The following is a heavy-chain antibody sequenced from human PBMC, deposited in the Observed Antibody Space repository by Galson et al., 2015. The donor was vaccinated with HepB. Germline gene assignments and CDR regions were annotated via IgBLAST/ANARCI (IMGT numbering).Heavy chain of an antibody. CDR2: IGTAGDP. D-gene: IGHD6-13*01. Sequence: SLRLSCAASGFTFSSYDMHWVRQATGKGLEWVSAIGTAGDPYYPGSVKGRFTISRENAKNSLYLQMNSLRAGDTAVYYCARDKAAAAVFDPWGQGTLVTVSS. V-gene: IGHV3-13*05. J-gene: IGHJ5*02. CDR3: ARDKAAAAVFDP. CDR1: GFTFSSYD.